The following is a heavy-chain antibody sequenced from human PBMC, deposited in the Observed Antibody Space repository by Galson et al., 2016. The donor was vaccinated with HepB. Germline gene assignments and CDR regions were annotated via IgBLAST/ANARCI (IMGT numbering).Heavy chain of an antibody. V-gene: IGHV3-66*02. CDR2: IYNDDTT. J-gene: IGHJ4*02. CDR3: AMSLSGLDSGHS. Sequence: SLRLSCAASGFTVSSSHMSWVRQTPGMGLQWVSVIYNDDTTFYTDSVNGRFTTSRDNSKNTLYLQMNTLRPEDTAVYYCAMSLSGLDSGHSWGQGTLVTVSP. D-gene: IGHD1-14*01. CDR1: GFTVSSSH.